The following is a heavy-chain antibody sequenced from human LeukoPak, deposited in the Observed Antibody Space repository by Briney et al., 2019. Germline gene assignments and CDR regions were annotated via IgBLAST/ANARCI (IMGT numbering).Heavy chain of an antibody. J-gene: IGHJ4*02. CDR2: TYYRSKWST. V-gene: IGHV6-1*01. D-gene: IGHD7-27*01. CDR3: ARLENWAFDF. CDR1: GDSVSSNSAA. Sequence: SQTLSLTCAISGDSVSSNSAAWNWIRQSPSRGLEWLGRTYYRSKWSTDYAVSVKSRITVNPDTSKNQFSLQLNSVSPEDTAVYYYARLENWAFDFWGQGTLITVSS.